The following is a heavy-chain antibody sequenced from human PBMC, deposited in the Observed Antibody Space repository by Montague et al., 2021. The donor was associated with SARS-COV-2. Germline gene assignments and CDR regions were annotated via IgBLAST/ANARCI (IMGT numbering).Heavy chain of an antibody. Sequence: SETLSLTCTVSGGSISRYSWIWIRQHPGKGLECIGYIYYSGSTNYNPSLKSRVTISVNTSKNQFSLKLSAVTAADTAVYYCARQRRYQLPITIFGVVMADAFDLLGQATMVPVSA. CDR3: ARQRRYQLPITIFGVVMADAFDL. CDR2: IYYSGST. J-gene: IGHJ3*01. D-gene: IGHD3-3*01. V-gene: IGHV4-59*08. CDR1: GGSISRYS.